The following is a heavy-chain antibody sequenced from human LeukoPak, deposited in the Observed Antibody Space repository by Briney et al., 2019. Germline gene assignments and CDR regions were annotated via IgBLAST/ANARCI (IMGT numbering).Heavy chain of an antibody. Sequence: ASVKVSFKASGYTFTSHYMQWVRLAPGQGLEWMGIINPSGGGTRYAQKFQGRVTMTRDTSTSTVYMELSSLSSEDTAVYYCAREGSGSLPHLDHWGQGTLVTVSS. J-gene: IGHJ4*02. D-gene: IGHD3-10*01. CDR2: INPSGGGT. CDR1: GYTFTSHY. V-gene: IGHV1-46*01. CDR3: AREGSGSLPHLDH.